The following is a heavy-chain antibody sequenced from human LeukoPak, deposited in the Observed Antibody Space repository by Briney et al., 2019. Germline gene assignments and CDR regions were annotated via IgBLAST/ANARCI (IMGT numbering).Heavy chain of an antibody. CDR3: ASGWLEMATIPFDY. D-gene: IGHD5-24*01. CDR2: IIPIFGTA. Sequence: GASVKVSCKASGGTFSSYAISWVRQAPGQGLEWMGGIIPIFGTANYAQKFQGRVTITTDESTSTAYMELSSLRSEDTAVYYCASGWLEMATIPFDYWGQGTLVTVSS. V-gene: IGHV1-69*05. J-gene: IGHJ4*02. CDR1: GGTFSSYA.